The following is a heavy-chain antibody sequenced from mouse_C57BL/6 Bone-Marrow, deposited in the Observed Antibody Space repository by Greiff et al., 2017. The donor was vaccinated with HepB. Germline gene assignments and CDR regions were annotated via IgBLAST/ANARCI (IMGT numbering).Heavy chain of an antibody. V-gene: IGHV1-81*01. CDR3: ARKGEYDGYPYWYFDV. J-gene: IGHJ1*03. Sequence: QVQLKQSGAELARPGASVKLSCKASGYTFTSYGISWVKQRTGQGLEWIGEIYPRSGNTYYNEKFKGKATLTADKSSSTAYMELRSLTSEDSAVYFCARKGEYDGYPYWYFDVWGTGTTVTVSS. CDR1: GYTFTSYG. D-gene: IGHD2-3*01. CDR2: IYPRSGNT.